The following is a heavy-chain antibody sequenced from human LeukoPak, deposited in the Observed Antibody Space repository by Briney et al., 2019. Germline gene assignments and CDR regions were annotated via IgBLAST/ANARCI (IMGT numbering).Heavy chain of an antibody. CDR2: ISGGGGST. Sequence: GGSLRLSCAASGFTFTSYSTNWVRQAPGKGLEWVSTISGGGGSTYYADSVKGRFTISRDNSKNTLYLQVNSLRAEDTAVYYCAKGGKWDVTPFDYWGQGTLVTVSS. V-gene: IGHV3-23*01. D-gene: IGHD1-26*01. J-gene: IGHJ4*02. CDR3: AKGGKWDVTPFDY. CDR1: GFTFTSYS.